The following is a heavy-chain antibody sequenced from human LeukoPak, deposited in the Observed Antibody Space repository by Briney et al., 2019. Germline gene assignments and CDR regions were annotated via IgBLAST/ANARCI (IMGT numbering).Heavy chain of an antibody. V-gene: IGHV3-21*01. Sequence: GGSLRLSCAASGFTFSNYSMNWVRQAPGKGLEWVSSISRGSSYIYYVDSVKGRFTISRDNAKNSLYLQMNSLRAEDTAVYYCAGGAYCSGGSCYSVSVNYWGQGTLVTVSS. CDR2: ISRGSSYI. J-gene: IGHJ4*02. D-gene: IGHD2-15*01. CDR1: GFTFSNYS. CDR3: AGGAYCSGGSCYSVSVNY.